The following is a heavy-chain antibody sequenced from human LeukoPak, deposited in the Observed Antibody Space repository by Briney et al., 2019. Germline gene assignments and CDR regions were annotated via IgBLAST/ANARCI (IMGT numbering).Heavy chain of an antibody. CDR2: IYSGGST. J-gene: IGHJ3*02. D-gene: IGHD3-16*01. Sequence: GGSLRLSCAASGFTVSSNYMSWVRQAPGKGLEWVSVIYSGGSTYYADSVKGRFTISRDNSKNTLYLQMNSLRAEDTAVYYCARDLLGISAFDIWGQGTMVTVCS. V-gene: IGHV3-53*01. CDR3: ARDLLGISAFDI. CDR1: GFTVSSNY.